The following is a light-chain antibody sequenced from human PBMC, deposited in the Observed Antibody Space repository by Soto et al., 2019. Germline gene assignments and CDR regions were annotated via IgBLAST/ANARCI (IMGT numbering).Light chain of an antibody. CDR1: QSISDS. J-gene: IGKJ1*01. CDR2: DAS. Sequence: DIQMTQSPSTLSASVGDRVTITCRASQSISDSLAWYQQKPGKAPYLLISDASSLERGVPSRFRGSGSGTEFTLTISSMQPDDFATYYCQQYNGYSRTFGQGTRVEI. V-gene: IGKV1-5*01. CDR3: QQYNGYSRT.